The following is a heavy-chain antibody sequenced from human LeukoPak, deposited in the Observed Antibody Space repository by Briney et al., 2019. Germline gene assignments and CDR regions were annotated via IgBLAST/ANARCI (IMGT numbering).Heavy chain of an antibody. J-gene: IGHJ6*02. CDR1: DDSISDYY. CDR2: IYYSGST. Sequence: SETLSLTCTVSDDSISDYYWGWIRQPPGKGLEWIGYIYYSGSTNYNPSLKSRVTISVDTSKNQFSLKLSSVTAADTAVYYCARSIAVAGIPYYYYGMDVWGQGTTVTVSS. D-gene: IGHD6-19*01. CDR3: ARSIAVAGIPYYYYGMDV. V-gene: IGHV4-59*01.